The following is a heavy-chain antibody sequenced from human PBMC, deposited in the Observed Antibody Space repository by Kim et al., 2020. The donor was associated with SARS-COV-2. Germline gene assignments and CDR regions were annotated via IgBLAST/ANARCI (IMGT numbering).Heavy chain of an antibody. CDR1: GGSFSGYY. Sequence: SETLSLTCAVYGGSFSGYYWSWIRQPPGKGLEWIGEINHSGSTNYNRSLKSRVTISVDTSKNQFSLKLSSLTAADKALYYCARGVPYCSSPSCLGGEYM. D-gene: IGHD2-2*01. V-gene: IGHV4-34*01. J-gene: IGHJ6*03. CDR3: ARGVPYCSSPSCLGGEYM. CDR2: INHSGST.